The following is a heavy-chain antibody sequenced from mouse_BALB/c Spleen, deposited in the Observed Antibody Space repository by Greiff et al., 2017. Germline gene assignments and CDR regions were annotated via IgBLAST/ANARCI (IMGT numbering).Heavy chain of an antibody. J-gene: IGHJ3*01. V-gene: IGHV5-4*02. Sequence: EVQLVESGGGLVKPGGSLKLSCAASGFTFSDYYMYWVRQTPEKRLEWVATISDGGSYTYYPDSVKGRFTISRDNAKNNLYLQMSSLKSEDTAMYYCARAHYGSSYWFAYWGQGTLVTVSA. D-gene: IGHD1-1*01. CDR2: ISDGGSYT. CDR1: GFTFSDYY. CDR3: ARAHYGSSYWFAY.